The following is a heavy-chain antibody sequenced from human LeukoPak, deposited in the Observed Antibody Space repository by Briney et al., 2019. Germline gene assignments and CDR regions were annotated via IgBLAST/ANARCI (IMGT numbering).Heavy chain of an antibody. CDR2: IRYDGSNK. CDR3: AKDRWGDGGLFDY. V-gene: IGHV3-30*02. Sequence: GGSLRLSCAAAGFTFSDYGMNWVRQAPGKGLEWVAFIRYDGSNKYYADSVKGRFTISRDNSKNTLYLQMNSLRAEDTAVYYCAKDRWGDGGLFDYWGQGTLVTVSS. J-gene: IGHJ4*02. D-gene: IGHD4-23*01. CDR1: GFTFSDYG.